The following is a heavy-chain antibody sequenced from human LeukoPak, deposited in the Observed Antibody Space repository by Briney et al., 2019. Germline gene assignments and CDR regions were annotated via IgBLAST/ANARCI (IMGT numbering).Heavy chain of an antibody. CDR3: AKNGGRYYDSSGYDY. CDR2: ISGSGGST. D-gene: IGHD3-22*01. V-gene: IGHV3-23*01. Sequence: GGSLRLSCAASGFTISNYWMSWVRQAPGKGLEWVSAISGSGGSTYYADSVKGRFTISRDNSKNTLYLQMNSLRAEDTAVYYCAKNGGRYYDSSGYDYWGQGTLVTVSS. CDR1: GFTISNYW. J-gene: IGHJ4*02.